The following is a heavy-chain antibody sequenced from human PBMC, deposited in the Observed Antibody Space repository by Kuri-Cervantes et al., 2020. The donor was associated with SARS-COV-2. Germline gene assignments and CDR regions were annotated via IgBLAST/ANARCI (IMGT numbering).Heavy chain of an antibody. D-gene: IGHD1-1*01. Sequence: LSLTCAASGFTFNSYWIHWVRQAPGKGLVWVSRINPDGSYTNNADSVKGRFTLSRDNAKNMLFLQMNSLRAEDTAVYYCVRDGDHWNFDYWGQGTLVTVSS. CDR3: VRDGDHWNFDY. CDR1: GFTFNSYW. CDR2: INPDGSYT. V-gene: IGHV3-74*01. J-gene: IGHJ4*02.